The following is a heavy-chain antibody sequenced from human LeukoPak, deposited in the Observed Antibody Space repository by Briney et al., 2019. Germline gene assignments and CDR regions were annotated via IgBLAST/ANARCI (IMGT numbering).Heavy chain of an antibody. V-gene: IGHV4-30-4*08. J-gene: IGHJ4*02. Sequence: SETLSLTCTVSGGSISSGDYYWSWIRQPPGRGLEWIGYIYYSGSTYYNPSLKSRVTISVDTSKNQFSLKLSSVTAADTAVYYCARGVGSYGFDYWGQGTLVTVSS. D-gene: IGHD1-26*01. CDR2: IYYSGST. CDR1: GGSISSGDYY. CDR3: ARGVGSYGFDY.